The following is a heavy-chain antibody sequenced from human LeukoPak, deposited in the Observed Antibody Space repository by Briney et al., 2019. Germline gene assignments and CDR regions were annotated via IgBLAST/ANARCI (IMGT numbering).Heavy chain of an antibody. CDR1: GFTFSSYS. CDR2: IYYSGST. CDR3: AREYYGVAYFDY. V-gene: IGHV4-59*01. Sequence: GSLRLSCAASGFTFSSYSMNWIRQPPGKGLEWIGYIYYSGSTNYNPSLKSRVTISVDTSKNQFSLKLSSVTAADTAVYYCAREYYGVAYFDYWGQGTLVTVSS. D-gene: IGHD3-10*01. J-gene: IGHJ4*02.